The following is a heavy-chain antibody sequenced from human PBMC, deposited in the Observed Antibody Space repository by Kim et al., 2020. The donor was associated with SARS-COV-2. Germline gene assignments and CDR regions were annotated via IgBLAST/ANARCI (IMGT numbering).Heavy chain of an antibody. CDR1: GFTFSNYW. CDR2: IKQDGSEK. V-gene: IGHV3-7*03. CDR3: AREWNCAY. D-gene: IGHD1-7*01. J-gene: IGHJ4*02. Sequence: GGSLRLSCAASGFTFSNYWMTWVRQAPGKGLEWVANIKQDGSEKYYVDSVKGRFTISRDNAKNSLYLQMDILRAEDTAVYYCAREWNCAYWGQGTLVTVSS.